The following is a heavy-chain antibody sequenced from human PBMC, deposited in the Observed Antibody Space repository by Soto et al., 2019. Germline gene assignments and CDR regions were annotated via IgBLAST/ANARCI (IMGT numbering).Heavy chain of an antibody. CDR2: ITSTSSYI. Sequence: GGSLRLSCAASGFSFSTYSMNWVRQAPGKGLEWVSFITSTSSYIYYADSVKGRFTISRDNAKNSLYLQMNSLRVEDTAVYYCARGWEYHYYYMDAWGKGSTVTVSS. J-gene: IGHJ6*03. CDR3: ARGWEYHYYYMDA. CDR1: GFSFSTYS. V-gene: IGHV3-21*01. D-gene: IGHD1-26*01.